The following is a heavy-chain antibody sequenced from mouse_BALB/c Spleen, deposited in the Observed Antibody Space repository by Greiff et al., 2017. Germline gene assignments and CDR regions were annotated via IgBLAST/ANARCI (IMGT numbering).Heavy chain of an antibody. CDR1: GYTFSSYW. D-gene: IGHD1-1*01. CDR2: ILPGSGST. J-gene: IGHJ3*01. Sequence: QVQLKESGAELMKPGASVKISCKATGYTFSSYWIEWVKQRPGHGLEWIGEILPGSGSTNYNEKFKGKATFTADTSSNTAYMQLSSLTSEDSAVYYCARRGVYYGSSYGFAYWGQGTLVTVSA. V-gene: IGHV1-9*01. CDR3: ARRGVYYGSSYGFAY.